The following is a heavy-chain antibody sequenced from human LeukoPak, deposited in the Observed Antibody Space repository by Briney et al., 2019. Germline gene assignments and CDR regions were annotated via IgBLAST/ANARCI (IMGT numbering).Heavy chain of an antibody. Sequence: GGSLRLSCAASGFTVSSNYMSWVRQAPGKGLEWVSVIYSGGSTYYADSVKGRFTISRDNSKNTLYLQMNSLRAEDTAVYYCARGHHYDILTGYYNGYYFDYWGQGTLATVSS. CDR1: GFTVSSNY. CDR2: IYSGGST. J-gene: IGHJ4*02. V-gene: IGHV3-53*01. D-gene: IGHD3-9*01. CDR3: ARGHHYDILTGYYNGYYFDY.